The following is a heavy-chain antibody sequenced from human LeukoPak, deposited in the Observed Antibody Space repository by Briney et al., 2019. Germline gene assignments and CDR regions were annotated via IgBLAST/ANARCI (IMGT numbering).Heavy chain of an antibody. CDR3: AKEETTRSEWYGDFDF. CDR2: ISGSGVYT. D-gene: IGHD6-19*01. CDR1: GFTFSNYG. Sequence: GGSLRLSCAVSGFTFSNYGMTWVRQAPGRGLEWVSAISGSGVYTYYADSVRGRFTISRDNSENTLYLQMNSLRAEDTAVYYCAKEETTRSEWYGDFDFWGQGTLVTVSS. V-gene: IGHV3-23*01. J-gene: IGHJ4*02.